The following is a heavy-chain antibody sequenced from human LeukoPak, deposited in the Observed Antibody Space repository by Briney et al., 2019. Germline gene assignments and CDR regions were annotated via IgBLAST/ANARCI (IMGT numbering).Heavy chain of an antibody. Sequence: GGSPRLSCAASGFSFNSYSMTWVRQAPGKGLEWVSTISISGSDTYYVDSVKGRFTISRDYSKSTLFLQMSSLRAEDTAVYFCAKHREGEIYYPWNFDYWGQGTLVTVSS. J-gene: IGHJ4*02. CDR3: AKHREGEIYYPWNFDY. CDR1: GFSFNSYS. D-gene: IGHD1-26*01. CDR2: ISISGSDT. V-gene: IGHV3-23*01.